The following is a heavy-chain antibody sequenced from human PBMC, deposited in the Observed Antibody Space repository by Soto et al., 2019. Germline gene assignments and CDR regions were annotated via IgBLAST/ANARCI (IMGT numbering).Heavy chain of an antibody. D-gene: IGHD3-22*01. CDR1: GFTFSSYE. V-gene: IGHV3-48*03. CDR3: ARARITMIVVVTDDAFDI. J-gene: IGHJ3*02. Sequence: GGSLRLSCAASGFTFSSYEMNWVRQAPGKGLEWVSYISSSGSTIYYADSVKGRFTISRDNAKNSLYLQMNSLRAEDTAVYYCARARITMIVVVTDDAFDIWGQGTMVTVSS. CDR2: ISSSGSTI.